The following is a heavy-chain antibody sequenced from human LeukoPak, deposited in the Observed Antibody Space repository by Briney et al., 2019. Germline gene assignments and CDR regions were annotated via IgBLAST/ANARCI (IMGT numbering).Heavy chain of an antibody. Sequence: PSETLSLTCTVSGGSISSGGYYWSWIRQPPGKGLEWIGYIYHSGSTYYNPSLKSRVTISVDRSKNQFSLKLSSVTAADTAVYYCARDLGRDGYIERWGQGTLVTVSS. CDR1: GGSISSGGYY. CDR3: ARDLGRDGYIER. CDR2: IYHSGST. J-gene: IGHJ4*02. V-gene: IGHV4-30-2*01. D-gene: IGHD5-24*01.